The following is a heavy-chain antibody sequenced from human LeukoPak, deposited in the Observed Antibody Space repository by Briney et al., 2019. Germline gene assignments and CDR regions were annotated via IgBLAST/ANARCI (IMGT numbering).Heavy chain of an antibody. CDR1: GGSIRSHY. Sequence: SETLSLTCTVSGGSIRSHYLSWVRQPPGKGLEYIGNIYSTGNTNYNPSLKTRVTLSVDTSKNHFSLKLTSVTAADTAVYYCAREVVRPDGPHYYMDVWGKGAAVAVSS. CDR3: AREVVRPDGPHYYMDV. CDR2: IYSTGNT. V-gene: IGHV4-4*09. J-gene: IGHJ6*03. D-gene: IGHD1-14*01.